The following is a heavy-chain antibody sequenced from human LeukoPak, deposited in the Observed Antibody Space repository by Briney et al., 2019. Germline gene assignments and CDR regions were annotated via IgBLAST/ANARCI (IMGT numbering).Heavy chain of an antibody. J-gene: IGHJ6*02. D-gene: IGHD1-26*01. CDR1: GFTLTSYA. V-gene: IGHV3-74*01. CDR3: ARDLVGSDYGMDV. Sequence: GGSLRLSCAASGFTLTSYAMHGVRQAPGKGLVCVSRIDSDWSSTIYADSVKGRFTISRDNAKNPLYLQMNSLRAGDTAVYYCARDLVGSDYGMDVWGQGTTVSVSS. CDR2: IDSDWSST.